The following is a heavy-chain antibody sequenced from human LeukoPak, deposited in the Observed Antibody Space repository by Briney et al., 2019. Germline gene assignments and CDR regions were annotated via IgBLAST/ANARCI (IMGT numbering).Heavy chain of an antibody. D-gene: IGHD3-22*01. V-gene: IGHV1-18*01. J-gene: IGHJ5*02. CDR1: GYTFTSYG. CDR3: ARAIFDSSGYKGENWFDP. CDR2: ISAYNGNT. Sequence: GASVNVSCKASGYTFTSYGISWVRQAPGQGLEWMGWISAYNGNTNYAQKLQGRVTMTTDTSTSTAYMALRSLRFDDTAVYYCARAIFDSSGYKGENWFDPWGQGTLVTVSS.